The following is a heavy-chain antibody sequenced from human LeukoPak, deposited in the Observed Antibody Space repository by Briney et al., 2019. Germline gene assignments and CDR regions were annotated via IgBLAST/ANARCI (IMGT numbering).Heavy chain of an antibody. D-gene: IGHD4-17*01. CDR3: ASTPATNLLYGMDV. V-gene: IGHV4-59*01. Sequence: SETLSLTCTVSGGSISSYYWSWIRQPPGKGLEWIGYIYYSGSTNYHPSLKSRVNISVDTSKNQFSLKLSSVTAADTAVYYCASTPATNLLYGMDVWGQGTTVTVSS. J-gene: IGHJ6*02. CDR2: IYYSGST. CDR1: GGSISSYY.